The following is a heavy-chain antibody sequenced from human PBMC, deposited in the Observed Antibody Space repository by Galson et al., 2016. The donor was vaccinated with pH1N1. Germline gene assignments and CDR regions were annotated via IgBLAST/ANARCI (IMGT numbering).Heavy chain of an antibody. J-gene: IGHJ4*02. Sequence: SLRLSCAASGFMFSDHYVDWVRQTPGKGLEWVGRIRKKANDYTTEYAASVKGRFTISRDDSQNSLYLQMRSLKTEDTAVYYCVRVGVPWNFDYWGQGTLVIVSS. D-gene: IGHD3-16*01. CDR1: GFMFSDHY. CDR2: IRKKANDYTT. V-gene: IGHV3-72*01. CDR3: VRVGVPWNFDY.